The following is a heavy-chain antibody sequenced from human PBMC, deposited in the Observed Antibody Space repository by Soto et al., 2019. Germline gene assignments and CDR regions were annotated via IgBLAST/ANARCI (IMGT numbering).Heavy chain of an antibody. D-gene: IGHD3-3*01. CDR1: GGSISSSS. V-gene: IGHV3-48*02. CDR2: ISSSSSTI. J-gene: IGHJ5*02. CDR3: ARESRFLEWLSLNWFDP. Sequence: ETLSLTCTVSGGSISSSSYYWGWIRQPPGKGLEWVSYISSSSSTIYYADSVKGRFTISRDNAKNSLYLQMNSLRDEDTAVYYCARESRFLEWLSLNWFDPWGQGTLVTVSS.